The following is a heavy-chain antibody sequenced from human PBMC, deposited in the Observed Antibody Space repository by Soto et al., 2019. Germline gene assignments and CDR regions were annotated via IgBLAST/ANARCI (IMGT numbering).Heavy chain of an antibody. Sequence: DVQLVESGGGLVQPGRSLRLSCAASGFTFDDYAMHWVRQAPGKGLEWVSGISWNSGSIGYADSVKGRFTISRDNAKNSLYLQMNSLRAEDTALYYCAKEYCSGGSCSDFDYWGQGTLVTVSS. CDR3: AKEYCSGGSCSDFDY. CDR2: ISWNSGSI. J-gene: IGHJ4*02. D-gene: IGHD2-15*01. CDR1: GFTFDDYA. V-gene: IGHV3-9*01.